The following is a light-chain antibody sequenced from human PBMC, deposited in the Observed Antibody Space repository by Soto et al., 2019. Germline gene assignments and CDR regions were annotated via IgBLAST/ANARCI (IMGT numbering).Light chain of an antibody. CDR1: NIGSKS. Sequence: SSELTQPPSVSVAPGKTARITCGGNNIGSKSVHWYQQKPGQAPVLVIYYDSDRPSGIPERFSGSNSGNTATLTISRVEAGDEADYYCQVWDSSSDRYVFGTGTKVTVL. J-gene: IGLJ1*01. CDR3: QVWDSSSDRYV. V-gene: IGLV3-21*04. CDR2: YDS.